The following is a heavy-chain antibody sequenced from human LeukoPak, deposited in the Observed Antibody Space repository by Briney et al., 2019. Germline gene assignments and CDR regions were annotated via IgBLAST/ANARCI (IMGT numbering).Heavy chain of an antibody. CDR3: ARLLGQPHYVTLDY. V-gene: IGHV3-11*04. J-gene: IGHJ4*02. CDR1: GFTFSDYY. D-gene: IGHD3-16*01. CDR2: ISSSGSTI. Sequence: GALRLSCAASGFTFSDYYMSWIRQAPGKGLEWVSYISSSGSTIYYADSVKGRFTISRDNAKNSLYLQMNSLRAEDTAVYYCARLLGQPHYVTLDYWGQGTLVTVSS.